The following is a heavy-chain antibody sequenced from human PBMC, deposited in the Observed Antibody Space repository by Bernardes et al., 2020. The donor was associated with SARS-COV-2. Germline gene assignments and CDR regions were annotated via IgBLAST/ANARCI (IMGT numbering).Heavy chain of an antibody. Sequence: SLRLSCAASGFDFSGDWLHWVRQAPGKGLVWVSLINSDGTRTNYADSVKGRFTISRDNAKNILYLQMNSLRSEDTALYYCAKTEWNDGFYPFDLWGQGTLVTVSS. CDR3: AKTEWNDGFYPFDL. CDR2: INSDGTRT. CDR1: GFDFSGDW. D-gene: IGHD1-1*01. J-gene: IGHJ4*02. V-gene: IGHV3-74*01.